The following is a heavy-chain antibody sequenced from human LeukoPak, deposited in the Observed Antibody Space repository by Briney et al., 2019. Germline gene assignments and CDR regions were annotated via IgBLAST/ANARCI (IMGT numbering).Heavy chain of an antibody. V-gene: IGHV4-34*01. CDR1: GGSFSGYY. D-gene: IGHD6-25*01. CDR3: ARLHRSGYGDY. Sequence: SETLSLTCAVYGGSFSGYYWSWIRQPPGKGLEWIGEINHSGSTDYNPSLKSRVTISVDTSKNQFSLKLSSVTAADTAVYYCARLHRSGYGDYWGQGTLVTVSS. J-gene: IGHJ4*02. CDR2: INHSGST.